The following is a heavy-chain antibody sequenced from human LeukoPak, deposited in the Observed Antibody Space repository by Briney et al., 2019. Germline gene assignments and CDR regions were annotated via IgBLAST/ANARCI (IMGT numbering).Heavy chain of an antibody. CDR2: IYKGVNT. CDR1: GASVSRASY. J-gene: IGHJ5*02. D-gene: IGHD1-26*01. Sequence: SETLSLTCNVSGASVSRASYWSWIRQPPGKGGEGSAQIYKGVNTNYNPSLTRRVTISLHTSKTQFSLTLNSVTAADTAVYYCARSRAFNSGAFDPWGQGSLVTVSS. CDR3: ARSRAFNSGAFDP. V-gene: IGHV4-61*01.